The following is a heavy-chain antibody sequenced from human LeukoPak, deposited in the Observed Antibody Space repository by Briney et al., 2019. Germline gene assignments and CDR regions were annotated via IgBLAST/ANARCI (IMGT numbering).Heavy chain of an antibody. J-gene: IGHJ5*02. CDR3: ARHVHGSRMAQGENWFDP. CDR1: GFTFSIYI. D-gene: IGHD3-10*01. Sequence: PGGSLRPSFSASGFTFSIYIRHCSRQAPGKGRGWGAIIRDDGSNNYYADSVKGRFTISRDNSKNTLYLQMNSLRAEDTAVYYCARHVHGSRMAQGENWFDPWGQGTLVTVSS. CDR2: IRDDGSNN. V-gene: IGHV3-33*01.